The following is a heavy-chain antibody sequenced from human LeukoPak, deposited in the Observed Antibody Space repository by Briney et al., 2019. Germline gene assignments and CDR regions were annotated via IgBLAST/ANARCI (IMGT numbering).Heavy chain of an antibody. CDR1: GYNFTSYG. V-gene: IGHV1-18*01. Sequence: ASVTVSCKASGYNFTSYGISWVRQAPGQGLEWMGWISTFKGDTKYAQKFQDRVTLTTDTSTSIAHLELRSLRSEDTAIYYCARDSGLGLFGVWGQGTVVTVSS. J-gene: IGHJ3*01. CDR3: ARDSGLGLFGV. D-gene: IGHD3-10*01. CDR2: ISTFKGDT.